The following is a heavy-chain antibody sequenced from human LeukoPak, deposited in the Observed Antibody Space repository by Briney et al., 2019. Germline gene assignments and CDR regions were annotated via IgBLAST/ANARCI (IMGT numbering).Heavy chain of an antibody. Sequence: ASVKVSCKASGYTFTDYYMHWVRQAPGQGLEWMGWINPNSGDTDYAQKLQGRVTMTRDTSITTAYLELSRLTSDDTAVYYCARGTGTVAYWGQGTLVTVSS. CDR3: ARGTGTVAY. V-gene: IGHV1-2*02. CDR2: INPNSGDT. D-gene: IGHD1-7*01. J-gene: IGHJ4*02. CDR1: GYTFTDYY.